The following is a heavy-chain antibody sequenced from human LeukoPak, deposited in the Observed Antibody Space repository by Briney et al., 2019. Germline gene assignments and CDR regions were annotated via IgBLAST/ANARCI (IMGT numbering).Heavy chain of an antibody. J-gene: IGHJ4*02. Sequence: GRSLRLSCAASGFTFSSYGMHWVRQAPGKGLEWVAGIWYDGSNKYYADSVKGRFTISRDNSKNTLYLQMNSLRAEDTAVYYCAREHYDSSGYYYFDYWGQGTLVTVSS. D-gene: IGHD3-22*01. V-gene: IGHV3-33*01. CDR3: AREHYDSSGYYYFDY. CDR2: IWYDGSNK. CDR1: GFTFSSYG.